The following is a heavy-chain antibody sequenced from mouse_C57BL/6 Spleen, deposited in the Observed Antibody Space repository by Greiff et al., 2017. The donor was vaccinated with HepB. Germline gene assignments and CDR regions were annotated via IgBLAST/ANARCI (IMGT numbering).Heavy chain of an antibody. CDR2: IYPGDGDT. J-gene: IGHJ4*01. CDR3: ARREVAYAMDY. Sequence: VQLQQSGAELVKPGASVKISCKASGYAFSSYWMNWVKQRPGKGLEWIGQIYPGDGDTNYNGKFKGKATLTADKSSSTAYMQLSSLTSEDSAVYFCARREVAYAMDYWGQGTSVTVSS. D-gene: IGHD1-1*02. V-gene: IGHV1-80*01. CDR1: GYAFSSYW.